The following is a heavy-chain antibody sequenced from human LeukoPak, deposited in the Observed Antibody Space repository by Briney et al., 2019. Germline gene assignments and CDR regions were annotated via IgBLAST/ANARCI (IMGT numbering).Heavy chain of an antibody. CDR3: AKHTVTTGY. Sequence: GGSLRLSCAASGFTFRSYAMSWVREAPGEGREWVSAISGSGGSTYYADSVKGRFTISRDNSKNTLYLQMNSLRAEDTAVYYCAKHTVTTGYWGQGTLVTVSS. CDR1: GFTFRSYA. V-gene: IGHV3-23*01. CDR2: ISGSGGST. J-gene: IGHJ4*02. D-gene: IGHD4-17*01.